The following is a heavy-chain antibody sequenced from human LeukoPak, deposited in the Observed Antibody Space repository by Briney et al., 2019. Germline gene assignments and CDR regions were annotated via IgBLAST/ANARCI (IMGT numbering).Heavy chain of an antibody. CDR1: GFRFGDYW. V-gene: IGHV3-7*01. CDR2: IKQDGAEK. D-gene: IGHD1-26*01. Sequence: GGSLRLSCAASGFRFGDYWMTWARHVPGKGLEWVANIKQDGAEKHYAGSVEGRFIISRDNAKNSLYLEMDSLKVEDTAVYYCARVGAWDLQRVFDYWGQGTLVTVSS. J-gene: IGHJ4*02. CDR3: ARVGAWDLQRVFDY.